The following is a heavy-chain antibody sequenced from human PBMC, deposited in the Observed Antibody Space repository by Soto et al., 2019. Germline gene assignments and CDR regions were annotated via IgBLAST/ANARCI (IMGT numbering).Heavy chain of an antibody. CDR1: GYTFTSYY. CDR2: IIPIIGII. D-gene: IGHD4-4*01. CDR3: AGDPDSHYNDSHASSYP. J-gene: IGHJ5*02. Sequence: SVKVSCKASGYTFTSYYMHWVRQAPGQGLEWMGRIIPIIGIINYAQKFQGRVTISADKFTGTAYMELTGLRSDDTAVYYCAGDPDSHYNDSHASSYPWGQGTLVTVS. V-gene: IGHV1-69*04.